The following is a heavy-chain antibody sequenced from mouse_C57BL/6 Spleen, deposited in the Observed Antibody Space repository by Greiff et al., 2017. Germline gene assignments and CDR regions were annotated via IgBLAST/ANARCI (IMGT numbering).Heavy chain of an antibody. D-gene: IGHD2-5*01. V-gene: IGHV5-4*01. Sequence: EVMLVESGGGLVKPGGSLKLSCAASGFTFSSYAMSWVRQTPEKRLEWVATISDGGSYTYYPDNVKGRFTISRDNAKNNLYLQMSHLKSEDTAMYYCAREAYYSNYGYFDYWGQGTTLTVSS. J-gene: IGHJ2*01. CDR3: AREAYYSNYGYFDY. CDR1: GFTFSSYA. CDR2: ISDGGSYT.